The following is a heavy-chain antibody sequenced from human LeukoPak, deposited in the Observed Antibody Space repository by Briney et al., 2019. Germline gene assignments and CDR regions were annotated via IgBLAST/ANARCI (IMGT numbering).Heavy chain of an antibody. CDR3: ARVGVLRYFDGYYYMDV. V-gene: IGHV3-66*01. Sequence: PGGSLRLSYAASGFTVSSNYMSWVRQAPGKGLEWVSVIYSGGSTYYADSVKGRFTISRDNSKNTLYLQMNSLRAEDTAVYYCARVGVLRYFDGYYYMDVWGKGTTVTVSS. CDR1: GFTVSSNY. J-gene: IGHJ6*03. D-gene: IGHD3-9*01. CDR2: IYSGGST.